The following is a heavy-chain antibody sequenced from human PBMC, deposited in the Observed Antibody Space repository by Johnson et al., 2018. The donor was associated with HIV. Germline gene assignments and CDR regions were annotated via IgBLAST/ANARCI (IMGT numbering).Heavy chain of an antibody. Sequence: VQLVESGGGVVRPGGSLRLSCAASEFTFDDYGMSWVRQAPGKGLEWVSGINWNGGSIGYADSVKGRFTISRDNAKNSLYLQMNSLRPEDTALYYCAKDREGRAYCGGDCAFDAFDIWGQGTMVTVSS. CDR3: AKDREGRAYCGGDCAFDAFDI. CDR2: INWNGGSI. CDR1: EFTFDDYG. V-gene: IGHV3-20*04. D-gene: IGHD2-21*02. J-gene: IGHJ3*02.